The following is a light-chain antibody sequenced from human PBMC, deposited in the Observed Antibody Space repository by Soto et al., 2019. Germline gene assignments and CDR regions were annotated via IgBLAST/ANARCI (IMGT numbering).Light chain of an antibody. CDR3: QQYGSAPIT. CDR2: SAS. Sequence: QSPGTLSLSPGERATLSCRASQSVSSSYLARYQQKPGQAPRLLIYSASTRATGIPDRFSGSGSGTDFTLTISRLEPEDFAVYYCQQYGSAPITLGQGTRLEIK. J-gene: IGKJ5*01. CDR1: QSVSSSY. V-gene: IGKV3-20*01.